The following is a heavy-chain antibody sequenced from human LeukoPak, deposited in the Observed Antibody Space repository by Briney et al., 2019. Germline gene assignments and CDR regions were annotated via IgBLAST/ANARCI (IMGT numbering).Heavy chain of an antibody. D-gene: IGHD3-3*01. CDR3: ARDGTQPYDFWSGYLSPRGMDV. CDR1: GGSISSGDYY. CDR2: IYYSGST. V-gene: IGHV4-30-4*01. J-gene: IGHJ6*02. Sequence: SQTLSLTCTVSGGSISSGDYYWSWTRQPPGKGLEWIGYIYYSGSTYYNPSLKSRVTISVDTSKNQFSLKLSSVTAADTAVYYCARDGTQPYDFWSGYLSPRGMDVWGQGTTVTVSS.